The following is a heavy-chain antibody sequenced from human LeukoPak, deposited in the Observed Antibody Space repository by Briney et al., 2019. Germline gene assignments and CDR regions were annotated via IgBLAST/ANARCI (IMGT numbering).Heavy chain of an antibody. CDR3: ARSSVTTFFDY. D-gene: IGHD3-10*02. J-gene: IGHJ4*02. CDR1: GGSISSYY. Sequence: PSETLSLTCTVSGGSISSYYWSWIRQPPGKGLEWIGYIYYSGSTNYNPSLKSRVTLSVDTSKNQFSLKLSSVTAADTAVYYCARSSVTTFFDYWGQGTLVTVSS. CDR2: IYYSGST. V-gene: IGHV4-59*01.